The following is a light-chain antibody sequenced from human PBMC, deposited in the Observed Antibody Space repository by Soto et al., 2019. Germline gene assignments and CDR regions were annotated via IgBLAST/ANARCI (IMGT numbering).Light chain of an antibody. V-gene: IGKV1-39*01. CDR1: QSISSY. Sequence: DIQMTQSPSSLSASVGDRVTITCRASQSISSYLNWYQQKPGKAPKLLICAASSLQSGVPSMFSGRGSGTDFTLTISSLQTEDFATYYCQQSYSTPLTFGAGTKVDIK. CDR2: AAS. CDR3: QQSYSTPLT. J-gene: IGKJ4*01.